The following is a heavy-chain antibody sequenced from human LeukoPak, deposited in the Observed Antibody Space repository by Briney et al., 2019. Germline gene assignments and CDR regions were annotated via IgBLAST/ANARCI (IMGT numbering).Heavy chain of an antibody. Sequence: PGGTLRLLCAASGFTFRRYDMHWVREATGKGLEWVSAIGTAGDTYYPGSVPGRFTISRENAKNSLYLQMNSLRAGDTAVYYCAAMVRGAHYWGQGTLVTVSS. CDR3: AAMVRGAHY. D-gene: IGHD3-10*01. CDR2: IGTAGDT. V-gene: IGHV3-13*01. CDR1: GFTFRRYD. J-gene: IGHJ4*02.